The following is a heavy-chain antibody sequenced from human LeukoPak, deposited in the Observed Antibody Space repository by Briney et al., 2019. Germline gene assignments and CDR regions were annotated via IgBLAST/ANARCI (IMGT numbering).Heavy chain of an antibody. CDR3: ARDLGRDFSEYFDY. CDR1: GYTFSGHG. J-gene: IGHJ4*02. D-gene: IGHD6-6*01. CDR2: ISTYSDKT. V-gene: IGHV1-18*04. Sequence: ASVKVSCKASGYTFSGHGISWVRQAPGQGLEWIGWISTYSDKTNYAQNLQDRVTMTTDRSTNTVYMELGSLSSDDTVMYYCARDLGRDFSEYFDYWGQGTLVTVSS.